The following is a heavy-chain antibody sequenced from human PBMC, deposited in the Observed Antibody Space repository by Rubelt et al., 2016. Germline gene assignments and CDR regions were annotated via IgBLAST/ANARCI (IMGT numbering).Heavy chain of an antibody. V-gene: IGHV4-59*08. J-gene: IGHJ4*02. CDR2: IHYSGST. Sequence: QVQLQESGPGLVKASETLSLTCTVSGGSISSYYWSWIRQPPGKGPERIGYIHYSGSTNYNPSLKSRVTILVETSKNQFSLRLSPGTAADTAVYYCARRGVSGYVDSWGQGTLVTVSS. CDR3: ARRGVSGYVDS. CDR1: GGSISSYY. D-gene: IGHD3-10*01.